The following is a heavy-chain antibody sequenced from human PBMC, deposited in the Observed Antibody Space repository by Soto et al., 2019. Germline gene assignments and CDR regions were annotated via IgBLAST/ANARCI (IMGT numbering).Heavy chain of an antibody. Sequence: QVQLVQSGAEVKKPGSSVKVSCKASGGTFSSYSINWVRQAPGQGLEWMGEIIPIFGTANYAQKFQGRVTMTADESTSTAYMELSSLRSEDTAVYYCARAGGRHSGGIDYWGQGTLVTDSS. CDR1: GGTFSSYS. V-gene: IGHV1-69*01. CDR2: IIPIFGTA. CDR3: ARAGGRHSGGIDY. J-gene: IGHJ4*02. D-gene: IGHD1-26*01.